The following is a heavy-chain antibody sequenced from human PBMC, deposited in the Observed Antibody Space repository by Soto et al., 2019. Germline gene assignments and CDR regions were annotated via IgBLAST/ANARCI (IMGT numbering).Heavy chain of an antibody. CDR2: INHSGST. V-gene: IGHV4-34*01. D-gene: IGHD6-19*01. CDR1: GGSFSGYY. J-gene: IGHJ6*02. CDR3: ARGLGDSSGWPPSSYYYYGMDV. Sequence: TLSLTCAVYGGSFSGYYWSWIRQPPGKGLEWIGEINHSGSTNYNPSLKSRVTISVDTSKNQFSLKLSSVTAADTAVYYCARGLGDSSGWPPSSYYYYGMDVWGQGTTVTVS.